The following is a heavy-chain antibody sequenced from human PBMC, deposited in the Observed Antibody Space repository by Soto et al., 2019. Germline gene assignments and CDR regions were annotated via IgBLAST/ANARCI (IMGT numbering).Heavy chain of an antibody. Sequence: QVQLQESGPGLVKPSQTLSLTCTVSGGSISSGDYYWSWIRQPPGKGLEWIGYIYYSGSTYYNPSLKSRVTISVDTSKNQFSLKLSSVTAADTAVYYCARASYDILTGLGWFDPWGQGTLVTVSS. CDR3: ARASYDILTGLGWFDP. V-gene: IGHV4-30-4*01. CDR2: IYYSGST. D-gene: IGHD3-9*01. CDR1: GGSISSGDYY. J-gene: IGHJ5*02.